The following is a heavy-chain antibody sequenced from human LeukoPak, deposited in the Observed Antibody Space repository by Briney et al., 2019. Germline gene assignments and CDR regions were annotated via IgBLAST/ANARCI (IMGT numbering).Heavy chain of an antibody. CDR3: AKDDSSGYIDY. CDR1: GFTFSSYG. Sequence: TGRSLRRSCAASGFTFSSYGMHWVRQAPGKGLEWVAVISYDGSNKYYADSVKGRFTISRDNSKNTLYLQMNSLRAEDTAVYYCAKDDSSGYIDYWGQGTLVTVSS. CDR2: ISYDGSNK. J-gene: IGHJ4*02. D-gene: IGHD3-22*01. V-gene: IGHV3-30*18.